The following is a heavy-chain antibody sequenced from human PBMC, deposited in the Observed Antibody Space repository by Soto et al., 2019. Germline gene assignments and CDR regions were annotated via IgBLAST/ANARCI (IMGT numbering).Heavy chain of an antibody. J-gene: IGHJ2*01. CDR3: ARTIPSSFSWYFDL. Sequence: KASETLSLTCTVSGGSISSGDYYWSWIRQPPGKGLEWIGYIYYSGSTYYNPSLKSRVTISVDTSKNQFSLKLSSVTAADTAVYYCARTIPSSFSWYFDLWGRGTLVTVSS. CDR2: IYYSGST. D-gene: IGHD2-2*02. CDR1: GGSISSGDYY. V-gene: IGHV4-30-4*01.